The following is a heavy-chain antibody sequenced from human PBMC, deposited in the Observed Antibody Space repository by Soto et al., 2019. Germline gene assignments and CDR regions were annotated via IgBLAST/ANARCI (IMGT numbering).Heavy chain of an antibody. J-gene: IGHJ6*02. CDR2: VSPLSGGT. Sequence: QVRLVQSGPEVKTPGASVRVSCKSSGYTFGAYYIHWVRQAPGQGLEWMGWVSPLSGGTNIAQRFQGRVTMNRDTSIGTAYMELRGLTSDDTAEYYCAKGGAIVAAGTRVYLYNAMDVWGQGTTVTVSS. CDR3: AKGGAIVAAGTRVYLYNAMDV. CDR1: GYTFGAYY. D-gene: IGHD1-26*01. V-gene: IGHV1-2*02.